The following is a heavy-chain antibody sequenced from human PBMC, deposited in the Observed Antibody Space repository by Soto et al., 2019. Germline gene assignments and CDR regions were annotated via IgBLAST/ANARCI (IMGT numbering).Heavy chain of an antibody. J-gene: IGHJ5*01. V-gene: IGHV3-72*01. D-gene: IGHD6-6*01. CDR3: AKASNSSPWFDSWLES. CDR2: SRDKAQGYST. CDR1: GFTLSDHY. Sequence: EVQLVESGGGLVQPGGSLRLSCAGSGFTLSDHYIDWVRQAPGKGLEWVGRSRDKAQGYSTAYAASVKGRFTTSRDESKNSVYLQMNSLKTEDTAVYFCAKASNSSPWFDSWLESWGQGTLVTVSS.